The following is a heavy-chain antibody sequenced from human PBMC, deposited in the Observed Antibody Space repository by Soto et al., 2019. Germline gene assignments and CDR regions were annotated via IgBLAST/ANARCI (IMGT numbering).Heavy chain of an antibody. V-gene: IGHV3-66*01. Sequence: GGSLRLSCAAYGFTVSSNYMSWVRQAPGKGLEWVSVIYSGGSTYYADSVKGRFTISRDNSKNTLYLQMNSPRAEDTAVYYCASSLRFLEWFNYYMDVWGKGTTVTVSS. D-gene: IGHD3-3*01. J-gene: IGHJ6*03. CDR3: ASSLRFLEWFNYYMDV. CDR1: GFTVSSNY. CDR2: IYSGGST.